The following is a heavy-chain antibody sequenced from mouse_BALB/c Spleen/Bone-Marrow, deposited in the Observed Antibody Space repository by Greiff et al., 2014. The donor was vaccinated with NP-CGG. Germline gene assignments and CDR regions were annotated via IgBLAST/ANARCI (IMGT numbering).Heavy chain of an antibody. Sequence: QVQLQQPGPELVRPGVSVKISCKGSGYTFTDYAMHWVKQSHAKSLEWIGVISTYSGNTNYYQKFKGKATMTVDKSSSTAYMELARLTSEDSAIYYCARPRQLGLAFYAMDYWGQGTSVTVSS. D-gene: IGHD3-2*01. J-gene: IGHJ4*01. CDR3: ARPRQLGLAFYAMDY. V-gene: IGHV1-67*01. CDR2: ISTYSGNT. CDR1: GYTFTDYA.